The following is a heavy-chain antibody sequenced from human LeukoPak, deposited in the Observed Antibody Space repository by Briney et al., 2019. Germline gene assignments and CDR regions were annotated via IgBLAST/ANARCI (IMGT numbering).Heavy chain of an antibody. Sequence: QPGGSLRLSCAASGFTFSTYWMSWVLQAPGKGLEWVANIKQDGSDKYYVDSVKGRFTISRDNAKNSLFLQMNSLRAEDTAVYYCARVRCSSNSCFPDYWGQGTLVTVSS. D-gene: IGHD2-2*01. CDR1: GFTFSTYW. CDR2: IKQDGSDK. CDR3: ARVRCSSNSCFPDY. J-gene: IGHJ4*02. V-gene: IGHV3-7*01.